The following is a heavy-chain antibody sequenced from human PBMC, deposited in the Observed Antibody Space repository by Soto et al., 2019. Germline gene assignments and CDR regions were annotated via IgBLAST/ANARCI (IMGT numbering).Heavy chain of an antibody. CDR1: GFTFSDPY. CDR2: IKNRANSYTT. V-gene: IGHV3-72*01. CDR3: TRAPSYYGSGSYH. J-gene: IGHJ4*02. Sequence: GGSLRLSCAASGFTFSDPYMDWVRQAPGKGLEWVGRIKNRANSYTTQYAASAKGRFTISRDDSKNSVYLQMSSLKTEDTAVYYCTRAPSYYGSGSYHWGQGTLVTVSS. D-gene: IGHD3-10*01.